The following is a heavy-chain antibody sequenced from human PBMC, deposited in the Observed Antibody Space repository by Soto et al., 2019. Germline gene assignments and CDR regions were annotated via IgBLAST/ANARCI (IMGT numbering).Heavy chain of an antibody. J-gene: IGHJ5*02. CDR1: GFTFSTYW. V-gene: IGHV3-74*01. Sequence: EVQLVESGGGSVQPGGSLRLSCAASGFTFSTYWVHWVRQAPGKGLVWASRISTDGRITTYADSVKGRFTISRDNAKNTLYMQMNSLRADDTAVYYCAREGNDSGFDPWGQGTLVTVSS. CDR3: AREGNDSGFDP. D-gene: IGHD1-26*01. CDR2: ISTDGRIT.